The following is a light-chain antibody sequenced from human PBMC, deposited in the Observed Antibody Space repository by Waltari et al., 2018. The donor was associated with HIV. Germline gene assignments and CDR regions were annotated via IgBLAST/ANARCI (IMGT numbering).Light chain of an antibody. CDR1: SGSLASNY. Sequence: NFMLTQPHSVSESPGKTVTISCTRSSGSLASNYVQWYQQRPGSAPTTVIYEDNQRPSGVPDRFSGSIDSSSNSASLTISGLKTEDEADYYCQSYDSSSLWVFGGGTKLTVL. CDR2: EDN. V-gene: IGLV6-57*04. CDR3: QSYDSSSLWV. J-gene: IGLJ3*02.